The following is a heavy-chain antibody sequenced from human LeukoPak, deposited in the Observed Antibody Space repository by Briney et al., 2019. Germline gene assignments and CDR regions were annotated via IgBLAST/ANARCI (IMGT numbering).Heavy chain of an antibody. J-gene: IGHJ4*02. CDR1: GFTFSDYY. D-gene: IGHD3-22*01. CDR3: ARDQDYYDSSGYYGVTDY. CDR2: ISSSGSTI. Sequence: GGSLRLSCAASGFTFSDYYMSWIRQAPGKGLEWVSYISSSGSTIYYADSVKGRFTISRDNAKNPLYLQMNSLRAEDTAVYHCARDQDYYDSSGYYGVTDYWGQGTLVTVSS. V-gene: IGHV3-11*01.